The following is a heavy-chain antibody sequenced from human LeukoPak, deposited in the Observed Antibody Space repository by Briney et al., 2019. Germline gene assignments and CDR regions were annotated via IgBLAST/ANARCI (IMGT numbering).Heavy chain of an antibody. CDR2: IYHSGST. V-gene: IGHV4-30-2*01. CDR1: GGSIXSGGYS. J-gene: IGHJ4*02. Sequence: QTLSLTCXXXGGSIXSGGYSWSWIRQPPGKGLEWIVYIYHSGSTYYNPSLKSRVIMSVDRPKNQFSLMLSSVTAADTAVYYCARHNWNYREFDYWGQGTLVTVSS. CDR3: ARHNWNYREFDY. D-gene: IGHD1-7*01.